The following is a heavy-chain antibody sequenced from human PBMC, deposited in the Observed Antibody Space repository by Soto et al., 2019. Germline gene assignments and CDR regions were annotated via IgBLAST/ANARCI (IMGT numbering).Heavy chain of an antibody. V-gene: IGHV3-23*01. D-gene: IGHD2-2*01. CDR3: AKDPDREDIVVVPAAMLLENWFDP. J-gene: IGHJ5*02. CDR1: GFTFSSYA. Sequence: GESLKISCAASGFTFSSYAMSWVRQAPGKGLEWVSAISGSGGSTYYADSVKGRFTISRDNSKNTLYLQMNSLRAEDTAVYYCAKDPDREDIVVVPAAMLLENWFDPWGQGTLVTVSS. CDR2: ISGSGGST.